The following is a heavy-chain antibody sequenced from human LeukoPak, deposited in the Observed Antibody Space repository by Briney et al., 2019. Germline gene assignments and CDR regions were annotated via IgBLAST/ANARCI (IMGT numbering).Heavy chain of an antibody. V-gene: IGHV1-69*05. CDR2: IIPIFGTA. CDR1: GGTFSSYA. J-gene: IGHJ6*03. D-gene: IGHD6-13*01. Sequence: ASVKVSCKASGGTFSSYAISWVRQAPGQGLEWMGGIIPIFGTANYAQKFQGRVTITTDESTSTAYVELSSLRSEDTAVYYCARGAAAGYYYYYMDVWGKGTTVTVSS. CDR3: ARGAAAGYYYYYMDV.